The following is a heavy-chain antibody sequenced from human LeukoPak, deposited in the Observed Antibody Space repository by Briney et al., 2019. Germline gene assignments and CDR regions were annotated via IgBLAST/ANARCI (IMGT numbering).Heavy chain of an antibody. V-gene: IGHV1-2*02. Sequence: ASVKVSCKASGYTFTGYYMHWVRQAPGQGLEWMGWINPNSGGTNSAQKFQGKVTMTEDTSTDTSYMELSSLGAEDTAGYFCTAGRAYSLLDFWGQGTLVIVSS. CDR3: TAGRAYSLLDF. CDR2: INPNSGGT. CDR1: GYTFTGYY. J-gene: IGHJ4*02. D-gene: IGHD5-18*01.